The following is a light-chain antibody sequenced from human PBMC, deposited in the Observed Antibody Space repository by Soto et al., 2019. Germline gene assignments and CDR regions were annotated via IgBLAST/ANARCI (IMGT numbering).Light chain of an antibody. CDR2: GAS. CDR3: QQYGSSLVT. V-gene: IGKV3-20*01. CDR1: QSVSSSY. Sequence: EIVLTQSPGTLSLSPGERATLSCRASQSVSSSYLAWYQQKPGQAPRLLIYGASSRATGIPDRFSGSGSGTDFTLTISRLEPEDFAVXXXQQYGSSLVTFGQGTRLEIK. J-gene: IGKJ5*01.